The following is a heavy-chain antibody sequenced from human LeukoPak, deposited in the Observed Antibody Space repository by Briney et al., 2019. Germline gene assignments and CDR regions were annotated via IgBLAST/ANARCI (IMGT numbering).Heavy chain of an antibody. CDR3: ARSIAAAGRRVDY. J-gene: IGHJ4*02. CDR2: INPNSGGT. Sequence: ASVKLSCKASGYTFAGYYMHWVRQAPGQGLEWMGWINPNSGGTNYAQKFQGRVTMTRDTSISTAYMELSRLRSDDTAVYYCARSIAAAGRRVDYWAQGTLVTVSS. CDR1: GYTFAGYY. V-gene: IGHV1-2*02. D-gene: IGHD6-13*01.